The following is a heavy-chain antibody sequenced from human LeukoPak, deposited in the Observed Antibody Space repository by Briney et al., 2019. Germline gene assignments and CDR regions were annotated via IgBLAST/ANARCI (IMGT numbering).Heavy chain of an antibody. V-gene: IGHV3-21*01. CDR2: ISSGGSVT. CDR3: SREPDMDV. Sequence: GGSLRLSCAASGFIFGDYSMNWVRQAPGKGLEWVSSISSGGSVTYYADSLRGRFTISRDNAKDSVLLQMNSLGVEVTAVYFCSREPDMDVWGKGTTVSVSS. J-gene: IGHJ6*03. CDR1: GFIFGDYS.